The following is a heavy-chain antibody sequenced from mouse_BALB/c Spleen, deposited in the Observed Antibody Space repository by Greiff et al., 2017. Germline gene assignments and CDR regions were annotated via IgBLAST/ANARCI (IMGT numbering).Heavy chain of an antibody. CDR2: IRSKSNNYAT. J-gene: IGHJ4*01. CDR1: GFTFNTYA. D-gene: IGHD2-10*02. CDR3: WYGNYNYAMDY. Sequence: EVHLVESGGGLVQPKGSLKLSCAASGFTFNTYAMNWVRQAPGKGLEWVARIRSKSNNYATYYADSVKDRFTISRDDSQSMLYLQMNNLKTEDTAMYYCWYGNYNYAMDYWGQGTSVTVSS. V-gene: IGHV10-1*02.